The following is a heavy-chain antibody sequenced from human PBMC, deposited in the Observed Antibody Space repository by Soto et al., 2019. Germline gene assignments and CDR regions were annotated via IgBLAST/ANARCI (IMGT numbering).Heavy chain of an antibody. V-gene: IGHV4-59*08. CDR2: IYYSGST. CDR3: ARHERYYYGSGSYYPLWYFDL. Sequence: QVQLQESGPGLVKPSETLSLTCTVSGGSISSYYWSWIRQPPGKGLEWIGDIYYSGSTDYNPSLKSRVTIFVDTSKNQFSLKLSSVTAADTAVYYCARHERYYYGSGSYYPLWYFDLWGRGTLVTVSS. J-gene: IGHJ2*01. CDR1: GGSISSYY. D-gene: IGHD3-10*01.